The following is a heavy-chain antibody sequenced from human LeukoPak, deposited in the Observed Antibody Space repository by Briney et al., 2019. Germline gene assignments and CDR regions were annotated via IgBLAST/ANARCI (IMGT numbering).Heavy chain of an antibody. CDR1: GGSFSGYY. J-gene: IGHJ5*02. CDR2: INHSGST. Sequence: PSETLSLTCAVYGGSFSGYYWGWLRQPPGKGLEWIGEINHSGSTNYNPSLKSRVTISVDTSKNQFSLKPSSVTAADTAVYYCARGSPSHYGSGSYYTWWFDPWGQGTLVTVSS. D-gene: IGHD3-10*01. V-gene: IGHV4-34*01. CDR3: ARGSPSHYGSGSYYTWWFDP.